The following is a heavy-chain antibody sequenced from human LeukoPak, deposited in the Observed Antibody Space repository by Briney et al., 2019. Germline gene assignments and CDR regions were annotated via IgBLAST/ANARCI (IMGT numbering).Heavy chain of an antibody. J-gene: IGHJ6*03. Sequence: SETLSLTCTVSGGSISSSSYYWGWIRQPPGKGLEWIGSIYYSGSTYYNPSLKSRVTISVDTSKNQFSLKLSSVTAADTAVYYCARPTVGRHYDSYMDVWGKGTTVTVSS. CDR1: GGSISSSSYY. V-gene: IGHV4-39*01. CDR2: IYYSGST. D-gene: IGHD3-3*01. CDR3: ARPTVGRHYDSYMDV.